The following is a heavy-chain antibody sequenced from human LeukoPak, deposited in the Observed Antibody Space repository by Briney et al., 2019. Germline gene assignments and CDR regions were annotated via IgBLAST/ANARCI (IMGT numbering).Heavy chain of an antibody. V-gene: IGHV3-7*04. CDR1: GFTFSSYW. CDR2: IKQDGSEK. J-gene: IGHJ4*02. CDR3: ARGPHLAY. Sequence: GGSLRLSCTESGFTFSSYWMTWVRQAPGKGLEWVANIKQDGSEKNYVGSVKGRFTISRDNAKNSLYLQMNSLRVEDTAVYYCARGPHLAYWGQGTLVTVSS.